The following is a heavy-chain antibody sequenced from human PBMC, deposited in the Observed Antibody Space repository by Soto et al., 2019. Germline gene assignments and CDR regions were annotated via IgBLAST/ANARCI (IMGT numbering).Heavy chain of an antibody. CDR2: IKSKLDGETI. D-gene: IGHD6-19*01. CDR1: GFTFSNVW. J-gene: IGHJ4*02. V-gene: IGHV3-15*07. Sequence: EGQLVESGGGLVKPGGSLRLSCAASGFTFSNVWMNWVRQAPGKGLEWVGRIKSKLDGETIDYAAPVKGRFTISRDDSKNMLYLQMNSLKTEDTGVYYCTPLALKYNSDSSEFSDWGQGTLVTVSS. CDR3: TPLALKYNSDSSEFSD.